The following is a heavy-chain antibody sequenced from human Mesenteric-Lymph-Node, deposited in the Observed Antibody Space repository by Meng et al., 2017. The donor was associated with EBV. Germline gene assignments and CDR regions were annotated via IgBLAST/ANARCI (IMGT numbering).Heavy chain of an antibody. V-gene: IGHV1-8*01. CDR1: GYNFTSYD. J-gene: IGHJ4*02. D-gene: IGHD5-24*01. CDR3: SRDSIYNGQDS. CDR2: MNPNSGAT. Sequence: QVHRVQACVEGKKSGASVKVSCKASGYNFTSYDINWVRQATGQGLEWMGWMNPNSGATGSTQKFQGRVTMTRNTSISTAYMELNSLTSEDTAVYYCSRDSIYNGQDSWGQGPLVTVSS.